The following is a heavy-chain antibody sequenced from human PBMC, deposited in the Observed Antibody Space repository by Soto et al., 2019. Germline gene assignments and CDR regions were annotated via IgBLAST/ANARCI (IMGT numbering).Heavy chain of an antibody. D-gene: IGHD3-10*01. CDR2: ISAYNGNT. CDR3: ARDRSMVRGRSTGYGMDV. J-gene: IGHJ6*02. Sequence: QVQLVQSGAEVKKPGASVKVSCKASGYTFTSYGISWVRQAPGQGLEWMGWISAYNGNTNYAQKLQGRVTMTTDTSTRTAYMELRSLRSDDTAVDYCARDRSMVRGRSTGYGMDVWGQGTTVTVSS. CDR1: GYTFTSYG. V-gene: IGHV1-18*01.